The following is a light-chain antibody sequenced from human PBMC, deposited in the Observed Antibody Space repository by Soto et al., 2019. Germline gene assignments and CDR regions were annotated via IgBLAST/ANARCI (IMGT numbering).Light chain of an antibody. V-gene: IGKV1-5*01. CDR2: DAS. J-gene: IGKJ1*01. CDR3: QQFHSFSLT. Sequence: DIQMTQSPSPLSSSVGDRGTITCRASQTINSWLAWYQQKPGKAPNLLIYDASTWESGVPSRFSGSGSGTEFTLNISSLQPEDFATYYCQQFHSFSLTFGQGTKVEVK. CDR1: QTINSW.